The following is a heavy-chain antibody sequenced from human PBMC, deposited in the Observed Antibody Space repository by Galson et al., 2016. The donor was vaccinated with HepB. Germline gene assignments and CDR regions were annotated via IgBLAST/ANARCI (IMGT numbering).Heavy chain of an antibody. CDR3: TRDMGTSIDF. J-gene: IGHJ4*02. V-gene: IGHV3-33*01. D-gene: IGHD2-2*01. CDR2: TWYDGSDN. Sequence: SLRLSCAASGFTFRTYGMHWVRQAPGKGLEWVAVTWYDGSDNFYADSVRGRFTVSRDISKNTLFLQMNSLRAEDTALYYCTRDMGTSIDFWGQGTLVSVSS. CDR1: GFTFRTYG.